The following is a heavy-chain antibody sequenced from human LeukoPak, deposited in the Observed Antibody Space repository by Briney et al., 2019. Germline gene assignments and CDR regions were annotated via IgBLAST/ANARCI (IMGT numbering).Heavy chain of an antibody. J-gene: IGHJ4*02. Sequence: SETLSLTCTVSGGSISSSSYYWGWIRQPPGKGLEWIGSIYYSGSTHYNPSLKSRVTISVDTSKNQFSLKLSSVTAADTAVYCCARHSGGPYYFDYWGQGTLVTVSS. D-gene: IGHD3-10*01. CDR3: ARHSGGPYYFDY. CDR1: GGSISSSSYY. CDR2: IYYSGST. V-gene: IGHV4-39*01.